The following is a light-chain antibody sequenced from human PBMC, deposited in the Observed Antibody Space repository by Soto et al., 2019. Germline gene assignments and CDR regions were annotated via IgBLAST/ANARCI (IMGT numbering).Light chain of an antibody. V-gene: IGLV1-44*01. J-gene: IGLJ3*02. CDR1: NSNIGINT. CDR2: ANY. CDR3: AVWDDSLNGRV. Sequence: QSVLTQPPSASGTPGQRVSISCSGSNSNIGINTLSWYQQFPGTAPRLLIFANYQRPSGVPDRFSASESATSASLAISGLQSEDEAEYFCAVWDDSLNGRVFGGGTKLTVL.